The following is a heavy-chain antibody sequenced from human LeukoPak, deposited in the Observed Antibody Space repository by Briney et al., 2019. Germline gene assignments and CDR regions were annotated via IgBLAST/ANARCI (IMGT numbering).Heavy chain of an antibody. CDR1: GGTFSSYT. CDR3: ARVSSTRKYYYYYMDV. D-gene: IGHD2-2*01. J-gene: IGHJ6*03. CDR2: IIPILGIA. V-gene: IGHV1-69*02. Sequence: GSSVKVSCKASGGTFSSYTISWVRQAPGQGLELMGRIIPILGIANYAQKFQGRVTITADKSTSTAYMELSSLRSEDTAVYYCARVSSTRKYYYYYMDVWGKGTTVTVSS.